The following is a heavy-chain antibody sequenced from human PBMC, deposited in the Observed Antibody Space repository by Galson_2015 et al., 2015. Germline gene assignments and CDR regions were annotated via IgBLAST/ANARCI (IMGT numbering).Heavy chain of an antibody. CDR1: GFTFSSYR. Sequence: SLRLSCAASGFTFSSYRMNWVRQSPGKGLEWLSYIIPTSDTIYYADSVKGRFTISRDNGRNSLYLQMNSLRDEDTAVYYCARDKRVYDFWSGDGPSGMDVWGKGTTVTVSS. V-gene: IGHV3-48*02. CDR3: ARDKRVYDFWSGDGPSGMDV. D-gene: IGHD3-3*01. CDR2: IIPTSDTI. J-gene: IGHJ6*04.